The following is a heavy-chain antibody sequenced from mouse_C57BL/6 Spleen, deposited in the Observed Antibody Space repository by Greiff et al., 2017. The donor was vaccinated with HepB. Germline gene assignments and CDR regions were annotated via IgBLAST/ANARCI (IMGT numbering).Heavy chain of an antibody. J-gene: IGHJ2*01. CDR1: GYNIKDIY. CDR2: TDPANGNT. D-gene: IGHD5-2*01. V-gene: IGHV14-3*02. CDR3: RISTINA. Sequence: EVQLQQSGAELVKPAASLKLSCTASGYNIKDIYIHWVKQRPEKGLERIRRTDPANGNTKYDPKFQGKATITADTSSNTAYLQLSSLTSEDTAVYYCRISTINAWGQGPTLTVSS.